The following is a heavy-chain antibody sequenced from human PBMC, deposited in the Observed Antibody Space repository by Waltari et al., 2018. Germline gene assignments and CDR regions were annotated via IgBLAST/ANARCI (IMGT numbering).Heavy chain of an antibody. D-gene: IGHD6-19*01. CDR2: IYYSGST. CDR3: ARYYSSGWYDVAD. J-gene: IGHJ4*02. CDR1: GDPISSGGDY. Sequence: QVQLQESGPGLVKPPQTLSLTCTVSGDPISSGGDYWSWIRQHPGKDLEWIGDIYYSGSTYYNPALKSRVTRSVDTSKNQFSLKLSSVTAADTAVYYCARYYSSGWYDVADWGQGTLVTVSS. V-gene: IGHV4-31*03.